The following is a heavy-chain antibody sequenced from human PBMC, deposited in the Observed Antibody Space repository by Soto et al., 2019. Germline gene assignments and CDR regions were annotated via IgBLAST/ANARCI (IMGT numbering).Heavy chain of an antibody. J-gene: IGHJ4*02. CDR3: ARDRLIAVTGLLHY. CDR1: GYPFTSYG. Sequence: QVQLVQSGAEVKKPGASVKVSCKTSGYPFTSYGINWVRQAPGQGPEWMGWISAYNGKTSYTQKLQGRVTMTTDTSTSTAYMELRSRRSDDTAVYYCARDRLIAVTGLLHYWGQGTLVTVSS. D-gene: IGHD6-19*01. CDR2: ISAYNGKT. V-gene: IGHV1-18*01.